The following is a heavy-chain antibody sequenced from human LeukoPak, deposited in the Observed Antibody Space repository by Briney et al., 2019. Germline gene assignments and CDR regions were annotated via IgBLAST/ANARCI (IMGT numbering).Heavy chain of an antibody. CDR3: ARIAVAGTNLDY. Sequence: SETLSLTCTVSGGSISSSSYYWGWIRQPPGKGLEWIGSIYYSGSTYYNPSLKSRVTISVDTSKNQFSLKLSSVTAADTAVYYCARIAVAGTNLDYWGQGTLVTVSS. D-gene: IGHD6-19*01. V-gene: IGHV4-39*07. CDR1: GGSISSSSYY. CDR2: IYYSGST. J-gene: IGHJ4*02.